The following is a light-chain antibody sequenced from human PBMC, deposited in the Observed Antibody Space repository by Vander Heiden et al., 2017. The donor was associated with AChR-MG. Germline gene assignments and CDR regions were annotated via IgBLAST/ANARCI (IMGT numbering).Light chain of an antibody. V-gene: IGKV3-11*01. Sequence: EIVLTQSPATLSLSPGERATLSCRASQSVSSDLAGYQQKPGQAPRLLIYDASNRATGIPARFSGSGSGTDFTLTISRLEPEDFAVYYCQQRSNWLTFGGGTKVEIK. J-gene: IGKJ4*01. CDR2: DAS. CDR3: QQRSNWLT. CDR1: QSVSSD.